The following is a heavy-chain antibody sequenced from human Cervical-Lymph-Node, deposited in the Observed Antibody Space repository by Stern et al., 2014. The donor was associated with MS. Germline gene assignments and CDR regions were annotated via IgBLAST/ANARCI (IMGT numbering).Heavy chain of an antibody. CDR2: IVPSFGTS. Sequence: VQLVESGAEVKKPGSSVRVSCKASGGTFSSAAFSWVRQAPGQGLEWMGAIVPSFGTSSSAQKFQGRVTITADVSTGTAFLELRSLRSEDTAVYYCARSAGYYSGMDVWGQGTAVTVSS. V-gene: IGHV1-69*01. J-gene: IGHJ6*02. CDR3: ARSAGYYSGMDV. CDR1: GGTFSSAA.